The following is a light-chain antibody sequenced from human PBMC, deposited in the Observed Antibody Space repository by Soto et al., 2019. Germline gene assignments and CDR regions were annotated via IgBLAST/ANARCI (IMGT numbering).Light chain of an antibody. V-gene: IGLV1-44*01. J-gene: IGLJ1*01. CDR1: NSNIGTNT. Sequence: QSVLTQPPSASATPGQRVTISCSGSNSNIGTNTVNWYQQLPGTAPRLLIYTNNQRPSGVPQRFSGSKTGTSAPLAIGGLQSEDGADYYCAAWDDSLGAYVFGTGTKVIVL. CDR3: AAWDDSLGAYV. CDR2: TNN.